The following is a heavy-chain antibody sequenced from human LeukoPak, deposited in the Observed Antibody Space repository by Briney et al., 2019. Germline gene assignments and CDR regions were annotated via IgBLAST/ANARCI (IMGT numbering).Heavy chain of an antibody. D-gene: IGHD2-2*01. CDR3: AGLGVWAAALFDY. CDR1: GFTFSSYS. J-gene: IGHJ4*02. CDR2: ISSSSSYI. V-gene: IGHV3-21*01. Sequence: PGGSLRLSCAASGFTFSSYSMNWVRQAPGKGLEWVSSISSSSSYIYYADSVKGRFTISRDNAKNSLYLQMNSLRAEDTAVYYCAGLGVWAAALFDYWGQGTLVTVSS.